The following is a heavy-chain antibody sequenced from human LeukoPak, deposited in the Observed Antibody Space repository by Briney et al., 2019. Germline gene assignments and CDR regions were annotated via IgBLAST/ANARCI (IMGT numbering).Heavy chain of an antibody. D-gene: IGHD3-9*01. Sequence: SETLSLTCAVYGGSFSGCYWSWIRQPPGKGLEWIGEINHSGSTNYNPSLKSRVTISVDTSKNQFSLKLSSVTAADTAVYYCARGQIVTGEVADILTGPPRGAFDIWGQGTMVTVSS. CDR2: INHSGST. V-gene: IGHV4-34*01. CDR3: ARGQIVTGEVADILTGPPRGAFDI. J-gene: IGHJ3*02. CDR1: GGSFSGCY.